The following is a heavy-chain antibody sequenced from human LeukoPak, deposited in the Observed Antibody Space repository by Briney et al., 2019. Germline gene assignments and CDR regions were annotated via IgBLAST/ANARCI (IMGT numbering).Heavy chain of an antibody. CDR2: IGGSGSVT. D-gene: IGHD4-17*01. V-gene: IGHV3-23*01. CDR3: AREGDYDY. J-gene: IGHJ4*02. CDR1: GFTFTSYA. Sequence: GGSLRLSCAASGFTFTSYAMSWVRQAPGKGLEWVSTIGGSGSVTFYADSVKGRFTISRDKSKNTLYLQMNSLRTEDTAVYFCAREGDYDYWGQGTRVTVSS.